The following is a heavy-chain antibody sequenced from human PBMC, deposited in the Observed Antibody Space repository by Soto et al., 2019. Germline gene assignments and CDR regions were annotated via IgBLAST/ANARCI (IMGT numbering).Heavy chain of an antibody. J-gene: IGHJ4*02. V-gene: IGHV3-48*01. CDR3: ASHRRGDYGVTGY. CDR2: ISSSSSTI. D-gene: IGHD4-17*01. Sequence: EVQLVESGGGLVQPGGSLSLSCAASGFTFSSYSMNWVRQAPGKGLEWVSYISSSSSTIYYADSVKGRFTISRDNAKNSLYLQMNSLRAEDTAVYYCASHRRGDYGVTGYWGQGTLVTVSS. CDR1: GFTFSSYS.